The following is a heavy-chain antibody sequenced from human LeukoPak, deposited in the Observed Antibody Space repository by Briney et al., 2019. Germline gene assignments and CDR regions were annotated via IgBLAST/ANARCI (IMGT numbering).Heavy chain of an antibody. CDR1: GYTLTELS. CDR2: FDPEDGET. J-gene: IGHJ5*02. D-gene: IGHD3-22*01. CDR3: ATMEYYCDSSGPPDAA. V-gene: IGHV1-24*01. Sequence: ASVKVSCKVSGYTLTELSMHWGRQAPGKGLEWMGGFDPEDGETIYAQKFQGRVTMTEATSTDTAYMELSRLRSEDTAVYYCATMEYYCDSSGPPDAAWGQGTLVTVSS.